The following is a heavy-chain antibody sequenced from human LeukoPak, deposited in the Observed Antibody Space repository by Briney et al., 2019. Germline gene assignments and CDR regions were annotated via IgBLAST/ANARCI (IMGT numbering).Heavy chain of an antibody. CDR1: GFAFSNYA. V-gene: IGHV3-30-3*01. CDR2: ISDGGSRQ. D-gene: IGHD2-15*01. J-gene: IGHJ4*02. CDR3: AKAYCSGGRCYYYFDF. Sequence: GRSLRLSCAATGFAFSNYAIHWGRLAPGKGLEWVAFISDGGSRQHYADSVKGRLTISRDNSKITLYLQMNSLRAEDTAVYYCAKAYCSGGRCYYYFDFWGQGTLVTVSS.